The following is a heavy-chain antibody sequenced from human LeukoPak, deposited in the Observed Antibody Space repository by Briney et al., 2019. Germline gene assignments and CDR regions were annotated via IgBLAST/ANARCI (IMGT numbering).Heavy chain of an antibody. V-gene: IGHV4-59*08. J-gene: IGHJ5*02. CDR1: GGSISSYY. CDR2: INYSGST. Sequence: SETLSLTCTVSGGSISSYYWSWIRQPPGKGLEWIGYINYSGSTNYNPSLKSRVTISVDTSKNQFSLKLSSVTAADTAVYYCARHPKPYYYGSGSNWFDPWGQGTLVTVSS. CDR3: ARHPKPYYYGSGSNWFDP. D-gene: IGHD3-10*01.